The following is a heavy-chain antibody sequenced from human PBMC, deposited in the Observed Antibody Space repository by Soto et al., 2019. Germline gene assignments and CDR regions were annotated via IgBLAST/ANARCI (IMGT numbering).Heavy chain of an antibody. J-gene: IGHJ6*03. Sequence: GGSLRLSCAASGFIFSYHYMDWVRQAPGEGLAWVGRARNKANGYTTEYAASVKGRFTISRDDSKNSLYLQMNSLKTEDTAVYYCVKIYCTGPSCALHYYYMDVWGKGTTVTVSS. CDR1: GFIFSYHY. D-gene: IGHD2-8*02. V-gene: IGHV3-72*01. CDR2: ARNKANGYTT. CDR3: VKIYCTGPSCALHYYYMDV.